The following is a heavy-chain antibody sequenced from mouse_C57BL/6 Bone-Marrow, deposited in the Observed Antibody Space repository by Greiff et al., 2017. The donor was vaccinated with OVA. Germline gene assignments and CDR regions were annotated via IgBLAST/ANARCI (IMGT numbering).Heavy chain of an antibody. Sequence: VKLQESGTVLARPGASVKMSCKTSGYTFTSYWMHWVKQRPGQGLEWIGNINPSNGGTNYNEKFKSKATLTVDKSSNTAYMQLSSLTTEDSAIYYCARGGMAPYAMDYWGQGTSVTVSS. J-gene: IGHJ4*01. CDR3: ARGGMAPYAMDY. V-gene: IGHV1-53*01. CDR2: INPSNGGT. D-gene: IGHD2-3*01. CDR1: GYTFTSYW.